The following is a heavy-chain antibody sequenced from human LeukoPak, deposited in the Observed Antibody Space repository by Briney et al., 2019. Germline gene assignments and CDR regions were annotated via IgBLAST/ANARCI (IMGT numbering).Heavy chain of an antibody. J-gene: IGHJ4*02. V-gene: IGHV4-39*01. CDR2: IYYSGST. CDR1: GGSISSSSYY. Sequence: PSETLSPTCTVSGGSISSSSYYWGWIRQPPGKGLEWIGSIYYSGSTYYNPSLKSRVTISVDTSKNQFSLKLSSVTAADTAVYYCARHYPDCSGGSCYPYRPLFDYWGQGTLVTVSS. D-gene: IGHD2-15*01. CDR3: ARHYPDCSGGSCYPYRPLFDY.